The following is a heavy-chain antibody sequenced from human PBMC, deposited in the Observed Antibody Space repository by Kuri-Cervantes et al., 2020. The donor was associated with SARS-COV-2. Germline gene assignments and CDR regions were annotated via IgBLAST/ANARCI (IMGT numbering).Heavy chain of an antibody. D-gene: IGHD6-19*01. Sequence: ASVKVSCKASGYTFTSYGISWVRQAPGQRLEWMGCIDAGDTKYSQKFQGRFTMTWDTSASTAYLELSSLRSEDTAVYFCARGGWQDSLYWGHGTLVTVSS. CDR2: IDAGDT. CDR1: GYTFTSYG. CDR3: ARGGWQDSLY. V-gene: IGHV1-3*01. J-gene: IGHJ4*01.